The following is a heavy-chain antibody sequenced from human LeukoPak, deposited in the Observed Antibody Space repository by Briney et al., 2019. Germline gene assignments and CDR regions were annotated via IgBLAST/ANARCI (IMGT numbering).Heavy chain of an antibody. D-gene: IGHD3-22*01. CDR2: IYYSGST. V-gene: IGHV4-31*03. J-gene: IGHJ4*02. CDR1: GGSISSGGYY. CDR3: ARRFYYDSGTYYYYFDY. Sequence: NPSETLSLTCTVSGGSISSGGYYWSWIRQHPGKGLEWIGYIYYSGSTYYNPSLKSRVTISVDTSKNQFSLKLSSVTAADTAVYYCARRFYYDSGTYYYYFDYWAQGTLVTVSS.